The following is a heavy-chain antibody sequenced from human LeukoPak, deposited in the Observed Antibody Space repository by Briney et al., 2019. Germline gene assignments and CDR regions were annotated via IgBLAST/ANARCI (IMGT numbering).Heavy chain of an antibody. CDR2: IYTSGST. J-gene: IGHJ4*02. V-gene: IGHV4-4*09. CDR1: GGSISSYY. CDR3: ARRNWGYFDY. D-gene: IGHD7-27*01. Sequence: SGPTLLKPSATLSLTCTVSGGSISSYYWSWIRQPPGKGLEWIGYIYTSGSTNYNPSLKSRVTISVDTSKNQFSLKLSSVTAADTAVYYCARRNWGYFDYWGQGTLVTVSS.